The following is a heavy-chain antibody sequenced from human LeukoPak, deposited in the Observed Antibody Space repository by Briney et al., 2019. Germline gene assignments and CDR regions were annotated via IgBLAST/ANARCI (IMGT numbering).Heavy chain of an antibody. Sequence: GGSLRLSCEVSGFTFNRYGMHWVRQAPGKGLEWVAVISYDGSNKYYADSVKGRFTISRDNSKNTLYLQMNSLRAEDTAVYYCAKLSIAVAGTGYYGMDVWGQGTTVTVSS. CDR3: AKLSIAVAGTGYYGMDV. J-gene: IGHJ6*02. V-gene: IGHV3-30*18. D-gene: IGHD6-19*01. CDR2: ISYDGSNK. CDR1: GFTFNRYG.